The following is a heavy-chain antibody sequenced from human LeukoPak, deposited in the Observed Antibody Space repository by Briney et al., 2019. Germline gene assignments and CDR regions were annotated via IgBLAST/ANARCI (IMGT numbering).Heavy chain of an antibody. J-gene: IGHJ4*02. CDR1: GFTVSSNY. CDR3: AKGRNNYYDSSGYYAW. Sequence: GGSLRLSCAASGFTVSSNYMSWVRQAPGKGLEWVSAISGSGGSTYYADSVKGRFTISRDNSKNTLYLRMNSLRAEDTAVYYCAKGRNNYYDSSGYYAWWGQGTLVTVSS. V-gene: IGHV3-23*01. D-gene: IGHD3-22*01. CDR2: ISGSGGST.